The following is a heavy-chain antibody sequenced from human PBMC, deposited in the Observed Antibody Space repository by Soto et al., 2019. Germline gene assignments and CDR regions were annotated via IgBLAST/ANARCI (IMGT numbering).Heavy chain of an antibody. V-gene: IGHV1-2*04. CDR2: INPNSGGT. D-gene: IGHD3-10*01. CDR1: GYTFTGYY. Sequence: ASVKVSCKASGYTFTGYYMHWVRQAPGQGLEWMGWINPNSGGTNYAQKNQGWVTMTRDTSISTAYMELSRLRSDDTAVYYSGREGGGTYYYGSGSYRAPHYYYYYGMDVWGQGTTVTVSS. CDR3: GREGGGTYYYGSGSYRAPHYYYYYGMDV. J-gene: IGHJ6*02.